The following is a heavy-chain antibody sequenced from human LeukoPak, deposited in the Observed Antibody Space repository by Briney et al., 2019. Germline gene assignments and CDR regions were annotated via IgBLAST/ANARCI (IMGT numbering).Heavy chain of an antibody. CDR2: INNNGSSI. CDR3: ARGKYSFDY. V-gene: IGHV3-11*01. CDR1: GFTFSDYY. J-gene: IGHJ4*02. Sequence: PGGSLRLSCAASGFTFSDYYMSWIRQAPGKGLEYISNINNNGSSIYYVDSVKGRFTLSRDNAKNSLSLEMNSLRAEDKAVYYCARGKYSFDYWGQGTLVTVSS.